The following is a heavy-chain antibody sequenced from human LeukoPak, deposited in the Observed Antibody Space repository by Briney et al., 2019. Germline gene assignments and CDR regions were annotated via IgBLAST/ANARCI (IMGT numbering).Heavy chain of an antibody. D-gene: IGHD3-10*01. CDR1: GGSISSSSYY. J-gene: IGHJ5*02. Sequence: KTSETLSLTCTVSGGSISSSSYYWGWIRQPPGKGLEWIGSIYYSGSTYYNPSLKSRVTISVDTSKNQFSLKLSSVTAADTAVYYCAKERVRGDMGSWFDPWGQGTLVTVSS. CDR3: AKERVRGDMGSWFDP. V-gene: IGHV4-39*07. CDR2: IYYSGST.